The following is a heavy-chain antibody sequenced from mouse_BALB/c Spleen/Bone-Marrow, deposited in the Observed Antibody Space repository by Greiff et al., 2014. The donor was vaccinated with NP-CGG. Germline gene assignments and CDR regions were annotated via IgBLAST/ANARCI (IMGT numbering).Heavy chain of an antibody. CDR1: GYAFSSYW. D-gene: IGHD2-2*01. CDR3: ARWLPAMDY. V-gene: IGHV1-80*01. J-gene: IGHJ4*01. Sequence: LQESGAELVRPGSSVKISCKASGYAFSSYWMSWVKQRPGQGLEWIEQIYPGDGDTNYNGKFKGKATLTADKSSSTAYMQLSSLTSEDSAVYFCARWLPAMDYWGQGTSVTVSS. CDR2: IYPGDGDT.